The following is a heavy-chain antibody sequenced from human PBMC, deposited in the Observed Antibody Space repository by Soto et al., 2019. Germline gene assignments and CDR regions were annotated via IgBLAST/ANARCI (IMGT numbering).Heavy chain of an antibody. J-gene: IGHJ3*02. D-gene: IGHD3-3*01. CDR2: IYYSGST. CDR1: GGSISSYY. Sequence: SETLSLTCTASGGSISSYYWSWIRQPPGKGLEWIGYIYYSGSTNYNPSLKSRVTISVDTSKNQFSLKLSSVTAADTAVYYCARDRGSGYLDAFDIWGQGTMVTVSS. CDR3: ARDRGSGYLDAFDI. V-gene: IGHV4-59*01.